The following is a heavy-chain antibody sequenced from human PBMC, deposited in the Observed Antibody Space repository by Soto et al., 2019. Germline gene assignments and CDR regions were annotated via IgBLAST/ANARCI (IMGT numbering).Heavy chain of an antibody. J-gene: IGHJ6*02. D-gene: IGHD3-22*01. V-gene: IGHV1-18*01. CDR1: GYTFTSYG. Sequence: ASVTVSCKDSGYTFTSYGISWVRQAPGQGLEWMGWISAYNGNTNYAQKLQGRVTMTTDTSTSTAYMELRSLRSDDTAVYYCARKTLRYDSSGYYPPDMDVWGQGTTVTVSS. CDR3: ARKTLRYDSSGYYPPDMDV. CDR2: ISAYNGNT.